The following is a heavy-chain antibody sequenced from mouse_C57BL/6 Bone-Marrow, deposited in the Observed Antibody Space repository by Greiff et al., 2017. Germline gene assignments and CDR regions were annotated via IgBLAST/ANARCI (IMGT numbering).Heavy chain of an antibody. J-gene: IGHJ1*03. D-gene: IGHD1-1*01. CDR1: GYSFTGYY. Sequence: EVNLVESGPELVKPGASVKISCKASGYSFTGYYMNWVKQSPEKSLEWIGEINPSTGGTTYNQKFKAKATLTVDKSSSTAYMQLKSLTSEDSAVYYCARGDYGSSYWYFDVWGTGTTVTVAS. CDR3: ARGDYGSSYWYFDV. V-gene: IGHV1-42*01. CDR2: INPSTGGT.